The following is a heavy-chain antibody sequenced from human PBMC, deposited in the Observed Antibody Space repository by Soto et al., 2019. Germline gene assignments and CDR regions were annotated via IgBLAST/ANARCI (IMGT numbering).Heavy chain of an antibody. CDR1: GFTFSSYA. CDR2: VSGSGGST. Sequence: GGSLRLSCAASGFTFSSYAMSWVRQAPWKGREWVSAVSGSGGSTCYADSVKGRFTISRDNSKNTLYLKMNSLRAEDTAVYYCAKAFTRLVAAPDAFDIWGQGTMVTVSS. V-gene: IGHV3-23*01. D-gene: IGHD2-15*01. J-gene: IGHJ3*02. CDR3: AKAFTRLVAAPDAFDI.